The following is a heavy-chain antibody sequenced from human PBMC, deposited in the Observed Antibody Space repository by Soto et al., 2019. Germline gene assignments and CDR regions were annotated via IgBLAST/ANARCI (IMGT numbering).Heavy chain of an antibody. D-gene: IGHD5-12*01. CDR1: GGSISSYY. CDR3: ASGEMATIVDY. CDR2: IYYSGST. J-gene: IGHJ4*02. Sequence: SETLSLTCTVSGGSISSYYWSWIRQPPGKGLEWIGYIYYSGSTNYNPSLKSRVTISVDTSKNQFSLKLSSVTAADTAVYYCASGEMATIVDYWGQGTLVTVSS. V-gene: IGHV4-59*01.